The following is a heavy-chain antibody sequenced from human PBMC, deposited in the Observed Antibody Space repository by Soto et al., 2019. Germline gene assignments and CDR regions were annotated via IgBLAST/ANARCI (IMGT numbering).Heavy chain of an antibody. V-gene: IGHV1-3*01. CDR1: GYTFTSYA. CDR2: INAGNGNT. J-gene: IGHJ3*02. CDR3: ARAGYCSSTSCSDAFDI. D-gene: IGHD2-2*01. Sequence: QVQLVQARAEVKKPGASVKVSCKASGYTFTSYAMHWVRQAPGQRLEWMGWINAGNGNTKYSQKFQGRVTITRDTSASTAYMELSSLRSEDTAVYYCARAGYCSSTSCSDAFDIWGQGTMVTVSS.